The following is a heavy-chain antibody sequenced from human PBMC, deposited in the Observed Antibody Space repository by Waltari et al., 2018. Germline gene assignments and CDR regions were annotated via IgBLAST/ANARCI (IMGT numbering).Heavy chain of an antibody. V-gene: IGHV3-30*04. D-gene: IGHD6-13*01. CDR1: GSTCSSFA. CDR2: MSYDGSEK. Sequence: QVHLVESGGGVVQPGRPLRLSCAASGSTCSSFAMSWVRQAPGKGLEWVTVMSYDGSEKYYADSVKGRFTISRDNSKNTLYLQMDSLTTEDTAVYFCARDPSAAAGGRAAAGRFDYWGQGTLVTVSS. CDR3: ARDPSAAAGGRAAAGRFDY. J-gene: IGHJ4*02.